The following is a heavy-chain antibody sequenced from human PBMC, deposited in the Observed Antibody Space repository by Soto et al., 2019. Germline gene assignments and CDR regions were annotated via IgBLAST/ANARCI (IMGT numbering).Heavy chain of an antibody. CDR3: ARRESYAILTSYYHFDY. CDR2: IYYSGST. D-gene: IGHD3-9*01. CDR1: GGSISSSSYY. V-gene: IGHV4-39*01. Sequence: QLQLQESGPGLVKPSETLSLTCTVSGGSISSSSYYWGWIRQPPGKGLEWIGSIYYSGSTYYNPAPKDRCTIPVDTAKNAFSLALSAVTAADTPVYYCARRESYAILTSYYHFDYWGQGTLVTVSS. J-gene: IGHJ4*02.